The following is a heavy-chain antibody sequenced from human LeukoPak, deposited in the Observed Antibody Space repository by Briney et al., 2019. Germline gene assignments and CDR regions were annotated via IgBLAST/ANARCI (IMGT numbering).Heavy chain of an antibody. CDR1: GGTISSYY. J-gene: IGHJ4*02. CDR3: ARDNKLSPLGY. CDR2: IYTSGST. V-gene: IGHV4-4*07. Sequence: SETLSLTCTVSGGTISSYYWNWIRQPAGKGLEWIGRIYTSGSTNYNPPINSRVPMSVHKSQNHSPAMLSSVSAADTAVYYCARDNKLSPLGYWGQGTLVTVSS. D-gene: IGHD3-16*02.